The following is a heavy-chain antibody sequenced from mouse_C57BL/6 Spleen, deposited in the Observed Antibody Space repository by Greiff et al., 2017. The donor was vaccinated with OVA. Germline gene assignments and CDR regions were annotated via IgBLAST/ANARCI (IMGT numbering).Heavy chain of an antibody. CDR2: ISSGGSYT. J-gene: IGHJ2*01. CDR1: GFTFSSYG. D-gene: IGHD1-1*01. V-gene: IGHV5-6*01. Sequence: EVKLMESGGDLVKPGGSLKLSCAASGFTFSSYGMSWVRQTPDKRLEWVATISSGGSYTYYPDSVKGRFTISRDNAKNTLYLQMSSLKSEDTAMYYCARQTTVVPYYFDYWGQGTTLTVSS. CDR3: ARQTTVVPYYFDY.